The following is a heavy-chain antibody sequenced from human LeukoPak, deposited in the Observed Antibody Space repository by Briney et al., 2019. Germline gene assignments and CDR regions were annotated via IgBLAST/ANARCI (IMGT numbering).Heavy chain of an antibody. Sequence: GGSLRLSCVASRFTFSSYAMSWVRQAPGKGLEWVSAISGSGGSTYYADSVKGRFTISRDNSKNTLYPQMNSLRAEDTAVYYCAKEPARYSGSYFRWFDPWGQGTLVTVSS. CDR2: ISGSGGST. J-gene: IGHJ5*02. CDR1: RFTFSSYA. V-gene: IGHV3-23*01. D-gene: IGHD1-26*01. CDR3: AKEPARYSGSYFRWFDP.